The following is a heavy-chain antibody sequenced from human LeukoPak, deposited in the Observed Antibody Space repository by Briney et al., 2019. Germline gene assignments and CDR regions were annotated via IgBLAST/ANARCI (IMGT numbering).Heavy chain of an antibody. CDR2: IWYDGSNT. Sequence: GGSLRLSCAASGFIFSSYGMHWVRQAPGKGLEWVAVIWYDGSNTYYADSVKGRFTISRDNSKNTLYPQMNSLRAEDTAVYYCASLLQGDGMDVWGKGTTVTVSS. J-gene: IGHJ6*04. CDR1: GFIFSSYG. CDR3: ASLLQGDGMDV. V-gene: IGHV3-33*01. D-gene: IGHD4-11*01.